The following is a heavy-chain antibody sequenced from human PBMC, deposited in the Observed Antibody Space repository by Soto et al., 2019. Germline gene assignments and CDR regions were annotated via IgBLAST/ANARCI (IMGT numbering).Heavy chain of an antibody. V-gene: IGHV3-23*01. CDR1: GFTFSSYA. J-gene: IGHJ4*02. CDR3: AKCRVDYYGSGSPPYYFDY. D-gene: IGHD3-10*01. CDR2: ISGSGGST. Sequence: GGSLRLSYAASGFTFSSYAMSWVRQAPGKGLEWVSAISGSGGSTYYADSVKGRFTISRDNSKNTPYLQMNSLRAEDTAVYYCAKCRVDYYGSGSPPYYFDYWGQGTLVTVSS.